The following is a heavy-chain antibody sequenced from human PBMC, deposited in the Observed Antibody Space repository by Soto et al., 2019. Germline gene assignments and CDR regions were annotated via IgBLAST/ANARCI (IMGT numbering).Heavy chain of an antibody. D-gene: IGHD2-8*01. V-gene: IGHV1-18*01. CDR1: GYTFTSYG. J-gene: IGHJ5*02. CDR3: ARSGLGYCTNGVCPNWFDP. Sequence: QVQLVQSGAEVKKPGASVKVSCKASGYTFTSYGISWVRQAPGQGLEWMGCISAYNGNTNYAQKLQGRFTMTTDTPTSTAYMELRSLRSDDTAVYYCARSGLGYCTNGVCPNWFDPWGQGTLVTVSS. CDR2: ISAYNGNT.